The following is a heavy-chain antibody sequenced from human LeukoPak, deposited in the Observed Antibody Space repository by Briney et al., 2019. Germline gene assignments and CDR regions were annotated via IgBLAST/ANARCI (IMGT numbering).Heavy chain of an antibody. CDR1: GGSFSGYY. Sequence: SETLSLTCAVYGGSFSGYYWSWIRQPPGKGLEWIGEINHSGSTNYNPSLKSRVTISVDTSKNQFSLKLSSVTAADTAVYYCARDPSLQVFDYWGQGTLVTVSS. J-gene: IGHJ4*02. D-gene: IGHD2-15*01. CDR3: ARDPSLQVFDY. V-gene: IGHV4-34*01. CDR2: INHSGST.